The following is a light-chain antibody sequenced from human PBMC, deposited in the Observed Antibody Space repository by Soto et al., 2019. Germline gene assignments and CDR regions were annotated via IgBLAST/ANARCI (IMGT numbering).Light chain of an antibody. CDR3: QQFASYPLT. J-gene: IGKJ4*01. V-gene: IGKV3-20*01. CDR1: QTVRNNY. Sequence: EFVLTQSPGTLSLSPGERTTLSCRASQTVRNNYLAWYQQKPGQAPTLLIYDASNRATGIPDRFSGGGSGTDFTLPIRRLEPEDFAVYYCQQFASYPLTFGGGTKVEIK. CDR2: DAS.